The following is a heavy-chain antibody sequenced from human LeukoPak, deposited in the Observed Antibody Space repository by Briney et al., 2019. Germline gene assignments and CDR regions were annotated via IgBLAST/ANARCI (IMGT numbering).Heavy chain of an antibody. Sequence: PGGSLRLSCAASGFSFNSYGMHWVRQAPGKGLEWVALISYDGSNKYYADFVRDRFTISRDTSKNTLFLQMNSLRAEDTAVYYCAKDRDSSSCFGPADYWGQATLVTVSS. CDR3: AKDRDSSSCFGPADY. CDR2: ISYDGSNK. V-gene: IGHV3-30*18. J-gene: IGHJ4*02. CDR1: GFSFNSYG. D-gene: IGHD6-13*01.